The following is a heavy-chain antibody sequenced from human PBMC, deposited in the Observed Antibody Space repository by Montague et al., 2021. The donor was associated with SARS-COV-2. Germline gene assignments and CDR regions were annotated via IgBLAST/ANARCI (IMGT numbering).Heavy chain of an antibody. CDR2: IYYSGST. CDR1: GGSIGSYY. Sequence: SETLSLTCTVSGGSIGSYYWSWIRQPPGKGLEWIGYIYYSGSTNYSPSLKSRVTISVDTSKNQFSLKLSSVTAADTAVYYCARSRRITIFGVGLSNYYGMDVWGQGTTVTVSS. CDR3: ARSRRITIFGVGLSNYYGMDV. V-gene: IGHV4-59*01. J-gene: IGHJ6*02. D-gene: IGHD3-3*01.